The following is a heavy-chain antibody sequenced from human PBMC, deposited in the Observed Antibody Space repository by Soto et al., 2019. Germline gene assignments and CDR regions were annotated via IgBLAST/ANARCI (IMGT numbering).Heavy chain of an antibody. J-gene: IGHJ4*02. CDR3: ARGIAVAASPDY. V-gene: IGHV3-30-3*01. Sequence: GSLRLSCAASGFTFSSYAMHWVRQAPGKGLEWVAVISYDGSNKYYADSVKGRFTISRDNSKNTLYLQMNSLRAEDTAVYYCARGIAVAASPDYWGQGTLVTVSS. CDR2: ISYDGSNK. D-gene: IGHD6-19*01. CDR1: GFTFSSYA.